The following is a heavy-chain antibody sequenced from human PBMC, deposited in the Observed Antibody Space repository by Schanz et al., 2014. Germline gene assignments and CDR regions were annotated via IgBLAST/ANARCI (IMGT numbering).Heavy chain of an antibody. D-gene: IGHD4-17*01. CDR3: ATLDYADSVS. CDR1: RYTFNTYG. V-gene: IGHV1-69*04. CDR2: IIPILGVT. J-gene: IGHJ5*02. Sequence: QGQLVQSGPEVKEPGASVKVSCEASRYTFNTYGLNWVRQAPGQGLEWMGRIIPILGVTHYAQKFQGRVTITADKSTTTAYMELNSLNTDDTAVYYCATLDYADSVSWGQGTLVTVSS.